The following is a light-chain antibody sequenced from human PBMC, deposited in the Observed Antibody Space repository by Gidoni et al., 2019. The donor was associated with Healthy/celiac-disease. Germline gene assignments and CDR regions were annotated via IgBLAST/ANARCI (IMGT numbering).Light chain of an antibody. V-gene: IGKV1-39*01. CDR3: QQSYSTYIT. CDR2: DES. J-gene: IGKJ5*01. CDR1: QSISSY. Sequence: DIQMTQSPSSLSASVGDRVTITCRASQSISSYLNWYQQKPGKAPKLLIYDESSLQSGVPSRFSGSGSGTDFTLTISRLQPEDFATYYCQQSYSTYITFGQXTRLEIK.